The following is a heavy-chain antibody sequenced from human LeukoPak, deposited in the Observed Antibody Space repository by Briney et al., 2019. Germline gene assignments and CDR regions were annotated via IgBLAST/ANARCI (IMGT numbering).Heavy chain of an antibody. CDR2: INPNSGGT. J-gene: IGHJ4*02. CDR3: ARGETIAAAGFDY. V-gene: IGHV1-2*02. CDR1: GYTFTGYY. D-gene: IGHD6-13*01. Sequence: GASVKVSCKASGYTFTGYYMHWVRQAPGQGLEWMGWINPNSGGTNYAQKFQGRVTMTRDTSISTAYMELSRLRSDDTAVYYCARGETIAAAGFDYWGQGTLVTVSS.